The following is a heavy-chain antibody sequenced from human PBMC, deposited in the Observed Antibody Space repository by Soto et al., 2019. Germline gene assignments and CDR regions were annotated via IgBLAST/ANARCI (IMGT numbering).Heavy chain of an antibody. D-gene: IGHD2-15*01. J-gene: IGHJ3*02. CDR2: IGTAGDT. Sequence: EVQLVESGGGLVQPGGSLRLSCAASGFTFSSYDMHWVRQATGKGLEWVSAIGTAGDTYYPGSVKGRFTISRENAKNSLYLQMNRLRAGDTAVYYCARAIYCSGGSCYPNDAFDIWGQGTMVTVSS. CDR1: GFTFSSYD. V-gene: IGHV3-13*01. CDR3: ARAIYCSGGSCYPNDAFDI.